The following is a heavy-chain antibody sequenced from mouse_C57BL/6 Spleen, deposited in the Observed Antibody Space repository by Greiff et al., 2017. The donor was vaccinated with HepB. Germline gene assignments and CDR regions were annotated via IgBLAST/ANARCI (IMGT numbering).Heavy chain of an antibody. CDR2: INPSNGGT. D-gene: IGHD2-4*01. CDR1: GYTFTSYW. CDR3: ARFYYDYEKALLYAMDY. Sequence: QVQLQQPGTELVKPGASVKLSCKASGYTFTSYWMHWVKQRPGQGLEWIGNINPSNGGTNYNEKFKSKATLTVDKSSSTAYMQLSSLTSEDSAVYYCARFYYDYEKALLYAMDYWGQGTSVTVSS. V-gene: IGHV1-53*01. J-gene: IGHJ4*01.